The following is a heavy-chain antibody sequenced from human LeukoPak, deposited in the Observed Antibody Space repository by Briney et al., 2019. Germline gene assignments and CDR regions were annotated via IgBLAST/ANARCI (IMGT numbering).Heavy chain of an antibody. CDR3: AKDGPPMVRGVIIRVYGY. D-gene: IGHD3-10*01. CDR1: GFTFSSYA. CDR2: ISGCGGST. V-gene: IGHV3-23*01. Sequence: PGGSLRLSCAASGFTFSSYAMSWVRQAPGKGLEWVSAISGCGGSTYYADSVKGRFTISRDNSKNTLYLQMNSLRAEDTAVYYCAKDGPPMVRGVIIRVYGYWGQGTLVTVSS. J-gene: IGHJ4*02.